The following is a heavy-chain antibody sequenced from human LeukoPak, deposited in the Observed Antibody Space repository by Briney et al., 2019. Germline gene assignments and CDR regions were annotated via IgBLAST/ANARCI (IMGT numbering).Heavy chain of an antibody. D-gene: IGHD6-13*01. J-gene: IGHJ4*02. Sequence: GGSLRLSCAASGFTVSSDYVSWVRQAPGKGLEWVSVIYADGSTYYADSVKGRFTISRDNSKNTVYLQVNTLRAEDTALYHCARLEKQQRGFYFDYWGQGTLVTVSS. CDR2: IYADGST. CDR1: GFTVSSDY. CDR3: ARLEKQQRGFYFDY. V-gene: IGHV3-53*01.